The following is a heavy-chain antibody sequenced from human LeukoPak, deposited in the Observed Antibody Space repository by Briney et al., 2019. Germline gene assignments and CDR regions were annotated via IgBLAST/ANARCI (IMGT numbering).Heavy chain of an antibody. J-gene: IGHJ3*02. V-gene: IGHV4-30-2*01. D-gene: IGHD3-10*01. Sequence: SETLSLTCTVSGGSISSGGYYWSWIRQPPGKGLEWIGYIYHSGSTYYNPSLKSRVTISVDRSKNQFSLKLSSVTAADTAVYYCARDPLDGSGSYPPDDAFDIWGQGTMVTVSS. CDR1: GGSISSGGYY. CDR2: IYHSGST. CDR3: ARDPLDGSGSYPPDDAFDI.